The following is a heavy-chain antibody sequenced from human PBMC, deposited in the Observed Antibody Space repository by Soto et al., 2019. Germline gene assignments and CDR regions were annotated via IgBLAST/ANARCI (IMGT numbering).Heavy chain of an antibody. CDR3: ARGPFGYSSSWLNWFDP. D-gene: IGHD6-13*01. V-gene: IGHV4-30-2*01. Sequence: LSLTCAVSGGSIGSGGYSWSWIRQPPGKGLEWIGYIYHSGSTYYNPSLKSRVTISVDRSKNQFSLKLSSVTAADTAVYYCARGPFGYSSSWLNWFDPWGQGTLVTVSS. J-gene: IGHJ5*02. CDR2: IYHSGST. CDR1: GGSIGSGGYS.